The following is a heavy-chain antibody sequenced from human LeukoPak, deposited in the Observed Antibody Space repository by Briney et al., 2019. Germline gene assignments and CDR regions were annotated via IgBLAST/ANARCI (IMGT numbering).Heavy chain of an antibody. CDR2: ISAYNGNT. CDR1: GYTFTSYG. D-gene: IGHD2-2*01. Sequence: ASVKVSCKASGYTFTSYGISWVRQAPGQGLEWMGWISAYNGNTNYAQKLQGRVTMTTDTSTSTAYMELRSLRSDDTAVYYCARDGVGYCSSTSCGGWFDPWGQGTLVTVS. J-gene: IGHJ5*02. CDR3: ARDGVGYCSSTSCGGWFDP. V-gene: IGHV1-18*01.